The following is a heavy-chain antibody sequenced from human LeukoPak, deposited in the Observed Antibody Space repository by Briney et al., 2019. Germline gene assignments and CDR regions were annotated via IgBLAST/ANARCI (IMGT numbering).Heavy chain of an antibody. CDR3: ARASGSYTPIDY. CDR2: INPNSGGT. CDR1: GYSFTGYY. Sequence: ASVKVSCKASGYSFTGYYMHWVRQAPGQGLEWMGWINPNSGGTNYAQKFQDWVTMTRDTSISTAYMELSRLRSDDTAVYYCARASGSYTPIDYWGQGTLVTVSS. D-gene: IGHD1-26*01. V-gene: IGHV1-2*04. J-gene: IGHJ4*02.